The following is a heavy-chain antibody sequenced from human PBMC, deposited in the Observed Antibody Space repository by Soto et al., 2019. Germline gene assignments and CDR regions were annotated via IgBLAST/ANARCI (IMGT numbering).Heavy chain of an antibody. CDR3: ARGGNVVVTATLYYYYYGMDV. V-gene: IGHV4-34*01. CDR1: VGSFRGYY. J-gene: IGHJ6*02. D-gene: IGHD2-21*02. CDR2: INHSGST. Sequence: SCTLSLTCSVYVGSFRGYYWSWIRQPPGKGLEWIGEINHSGSTNYNPSLKSRVTISVDTSKNQFSLKLSSVTAADTAVYYCARGGNVVVTATLYYYYYGMDVWGQGTTVTVSS.